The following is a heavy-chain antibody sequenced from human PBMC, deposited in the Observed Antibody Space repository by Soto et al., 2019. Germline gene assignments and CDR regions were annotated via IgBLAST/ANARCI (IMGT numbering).Heavy chain of an antibody. CDR3: ARASHRKWQQHDAFDI. CDR1: GFTFSSYW. V-gene: IGHV3-7*01. D-gene: IGHD6-13*01. CDR2: IKQDGSEK. Sequence: GGSLRLSCAASGFTFSSYWMSWVRQAPGKGLEWVANIKQDGSEKYYVDSVKGRFTISRDNAKNSLYLQMNSLRAEDTAVYYCARASHRKWQQHDAFDIWGQGTMVTVSS. J-gene: IGHJ3*02.